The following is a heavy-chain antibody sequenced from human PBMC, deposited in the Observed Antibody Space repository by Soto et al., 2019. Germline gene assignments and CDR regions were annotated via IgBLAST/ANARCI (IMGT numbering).Heavy chain of an antibody. Sequence: QVQLQESGPGLVKPSATLSLTYAVFGVSFTNSNWWTWVRQPPGKGLDWFGEIFHSGSTNCTSSLVGRATISVDKANNPFSLKLSCVTAADTAVYYCAHRTIVGAAIWGQGTLVTVSS. CDR3: AHRTIVGAAI. D-gene: IGHD1-26*01. CDR2: IFHSGST. J-gene: IGHJ4*02. V-gene: IGHV4-4*02. CDR1: GVSFTNSNW.